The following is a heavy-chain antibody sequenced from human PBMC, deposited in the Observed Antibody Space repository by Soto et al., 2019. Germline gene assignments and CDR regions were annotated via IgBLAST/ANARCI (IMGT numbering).Heavy chain of an antibody. D-gene: IGHD3-3*01. J-gene: IGHJ5*02. V-gene: IGHV3-30*18. CDR3: AKEFGGITVFGVARGFDP. CDR1: GFTFSSSG. CDR2: ISYDGSNK. Sequence: LVESGGGVVQPGRSLRLSCAASGFTFSSSGMHWVRQAPGKGLEWVAVISYDGSNKYYADSVKGRFTVSRDNSKKTLYLQMGSLRVDETGVYYCAKEFGGITVFGVARGFDPWGQGTLVTVSS.